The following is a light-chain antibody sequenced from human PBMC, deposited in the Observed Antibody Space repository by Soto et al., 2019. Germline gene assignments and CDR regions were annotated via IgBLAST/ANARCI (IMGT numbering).Light chain of an antibody. Sequence: QSALTQPRSVSGSPGQSVTISCTGTSSDVGGYNYVSWYQQHPGKAPKLMIYDVSKRPSGVPDRSSGSKSGNTASLTISGIQAEDEADYYCCSYAGRYTLVVFGGGTKVTVL. CDR2: DVS. V-gene: IGLV2-11*01. J-gene: IGLJ2*01. CDR3: CSYAGRYTLVV. CDR1: SSDVGGYNY.